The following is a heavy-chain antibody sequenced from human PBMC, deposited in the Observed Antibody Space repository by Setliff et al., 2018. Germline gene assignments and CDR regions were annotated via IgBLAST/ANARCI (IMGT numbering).Heavy chain of an antibody. CDR3: ARTPYYYDTAGYDF. Sequence: PSETLSLTCTVSGGSISSYYWSWIRQPAGKGLEWIGHIYTTGSTNHNPSLKSRVTLSVDTSKNQFSLKLTSVTAADTAIYYCARTPYYYDTAGYDFWGQGTLVTVSS. J-gene: IGHJ4*02. CDR1: GGSISSYY. V-gene: IGHV4-4*07. D-gene: IGHD3-22*01. CDR2: IYTTGST.